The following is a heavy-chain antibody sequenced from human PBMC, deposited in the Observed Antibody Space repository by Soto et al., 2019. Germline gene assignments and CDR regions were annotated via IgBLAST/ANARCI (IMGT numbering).Heavy chain of an antibody. J-gene: IGHJ4*02. V-gene: IGHV1-24*01. CDR1: GYTLTELS. Sequence: ASVKVSCKVSGYTLTELSMHWVRQAPGKGLEWMGGFDPEDGETIYAQKFQGRVTMTEDTSTDTAYMELSSLRSEDTAGYYCATGVGNYVSFXGDYWGQGSLVTVSS. CDR2: FDPEDGET. D-gene: IGHD1-7*01. CDR3: ATGVGNYVSFXGDY.